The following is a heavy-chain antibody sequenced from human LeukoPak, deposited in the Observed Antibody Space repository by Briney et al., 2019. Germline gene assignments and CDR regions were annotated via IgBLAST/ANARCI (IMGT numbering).Heavy chain of an antibody. V-gene: IGHV3-21*01. CDR2: ISSSSSYI. J-gene: IGHJ4*02. D-gene: IGHD3-22*01. CDR1: GFTFSSYS. Sequence: GGSLRLSXAASGFTFSSYSMNWVRQAAGKGLEWVSSISSSSSYIYYADSVKGRFTISRDNAKNSLYLQMNSLRAEDTAVYYCARDRTNYYDSSGYWDYWGQGTLVTVSS. CDR3: ARDRTNYYDSSGYWDY.